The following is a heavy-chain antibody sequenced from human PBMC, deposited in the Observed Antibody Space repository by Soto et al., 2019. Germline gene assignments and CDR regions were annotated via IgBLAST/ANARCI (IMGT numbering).Heavy chain of an antibody. CDR1: GFTFSTYA. Sequence: GGSLRLSCAASGFTFSTYAMAWVRQAPGKGLEWVSGIRGSGGDTFYADSVKGRFTISRDNSKNTLYLQMNSLRAEDTAVYYCARGPRAPPPHDYGMDVWGQGTTVTVSS. J-gene: IGHJ6*02. CDR2: IRGSGGDT. CDR3: ARGPRAPPPHDYGMDV. V-gene: IGHV3-23*01.